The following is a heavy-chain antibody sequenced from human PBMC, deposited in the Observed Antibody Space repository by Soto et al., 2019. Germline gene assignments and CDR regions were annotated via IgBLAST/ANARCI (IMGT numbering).Heavy chain of an antibody. V-gene: IGHV3-15*07. J-gene: IGHJ6*02. D-gene: IGHD6-13*01. CDR2: IKSKTDGGTT. Sequence: EVQLVESGGGLVKPGGSLRLSCAASGFTFSNAWMNWVRQAPGKGLEWVGRIKSKTDGGTTDYAAPVKGRFTISRDYSKNTLYLQMNSLKTEDTAVYYCTTRIAAAGTGGYYYGMDVWGQGTTVTVSS. CDR3: TTRIAAAGTGGYYYGMDV. CDR1: GFTFSNAW.